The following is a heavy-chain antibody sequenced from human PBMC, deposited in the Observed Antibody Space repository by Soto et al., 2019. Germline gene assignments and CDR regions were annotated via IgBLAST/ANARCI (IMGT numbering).Heavy chain of an antibody. V-gene: IGHV1-18*01. J-gene: IGHJ4*02. CDR3: ARDLQWLVFYYFDY. CDR2: ISAYNGNT. Sequence: ASVKVSCKASGYTVTSYGISWVRQAPGQGLEWMGWISAYNGNTNYAQKLQGRVTMTTDTSTSTAYMELRSLRSDDTAVYYCARDLQWLVFYYFDYWGQGTLVTVSS. D-gene: IGHD6-19*01. CDR1: GYTVTSYG.